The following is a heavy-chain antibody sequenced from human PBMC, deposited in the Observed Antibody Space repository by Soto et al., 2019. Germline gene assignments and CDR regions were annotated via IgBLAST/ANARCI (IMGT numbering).Heavy chain of an antibody. J-gene: IGHJ4*02. CDR1: GASVSSETHF. CDR2: VYHSGTT. D-gene: IGHD1-26*01. CDR3: VREDMSGTYYFDY. Sequence: SETLSLTCRVSGASVSSETHFWSWIRQPPGKGLEWIGYVYHSGTTNSNPSLKSRVTISAEKSKNQFSLRLNSVTAADTAVYYCVREDMSGTYYFDYWGQGTLVTVS. V-gene: IGHV4-61*01.